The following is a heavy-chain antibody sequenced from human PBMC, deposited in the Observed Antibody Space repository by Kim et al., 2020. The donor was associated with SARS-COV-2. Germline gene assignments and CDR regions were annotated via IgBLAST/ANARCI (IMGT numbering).Heavy chain of an antibody. CDR1: GFTVSSNY. V-gene: IGHV3-53*01. CDR2: IYSGGST. J-gene: IGHJ6*02. Sequence: GGSLRLSCAASGFTVSSNYMSWVRQAPGKGLEWVSVIYSGGSTYYADSVKGRFTISRDNSKNTLYLQMNSLRAEDTAVYYCARDRTYYFDQFYYYYGMDVWGQGTTVTVSS. CDR3: ARDRTYYFDQFYYYYGMDV. D-gene: IGHD3-10*01.